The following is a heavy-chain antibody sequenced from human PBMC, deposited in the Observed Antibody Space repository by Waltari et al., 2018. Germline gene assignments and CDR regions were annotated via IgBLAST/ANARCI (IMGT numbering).Heavy chain of an antibody. V-gene: IGHV3-23*01. Sequence: EVQVLESGGGLVQPGGSLRLTCTASGFIFNNYAINWVRQAPGKGLEVVSVINGYGDKTYYADSVRGRFTLSRDNSRNTLSLQMNSLRAEDTAVYYCAKAHFYDNSGYMENWGQGTLVTVSS. D-gene: IGHD3-22*01. CDR2: INGYGDKT. CDR1: GFIFNNYA. CDR3: AKAHFYDNSGYMEN. J-gene: IGHJ4*02.